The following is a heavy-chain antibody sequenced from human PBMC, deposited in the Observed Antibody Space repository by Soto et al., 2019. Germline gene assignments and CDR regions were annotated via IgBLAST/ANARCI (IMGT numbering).Heavy chain of an antibody. D-gene: IGHD2-2*01. J-gene: IGHJ4*02. V-gene: IGHV3-53*01. CDR3: ATQPGGGGY. CDR1: GFTVSNNY. CDR2: IYSGGYT. Sequence: EVQLVESGGGLIQPGGSLRLSCAVSGFTVSNNYMSWVRQAPGKGLEGVSVIYSGGYTAYGDSVKGRFTISRDNSKTKLSFKMKSLGADDPAVYYGATQPGGGGYWGQGTLVTVSS.